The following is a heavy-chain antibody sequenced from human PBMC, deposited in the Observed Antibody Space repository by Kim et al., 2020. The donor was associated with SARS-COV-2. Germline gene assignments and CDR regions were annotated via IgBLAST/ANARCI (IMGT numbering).Heavy chain of an antibody. CDR3: ARDTHYYGSGSRVDH. Sequence: SETLSLTCTVSGGSISSSSYYWGWIRQPPGKGLEWIGSFYYSGSTYYNPSLKSRVTISVDTSKNQFSRKLSSVTAADTAVYYCARDTHYYGSGSRVDHWGQGTLVTVSS. V-gene: IGHV4-39*01. CDR2: FYYSGST. CDR1: GGSISSSSYY. J-gene: IGHJ4*02. D-gene: IGHD3-10*01.